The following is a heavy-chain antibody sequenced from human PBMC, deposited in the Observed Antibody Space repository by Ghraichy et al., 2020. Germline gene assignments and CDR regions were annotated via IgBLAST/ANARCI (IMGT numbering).Heavy chain of an antibody. D-gene: IGHD2-15*01. CDR3: AREAHLGYCSGGSCYSGHSNWFDP. Sequence: ESLNISCTVSGGSVSTYYWSWIRQPPGEGLEWIGYIYYSGSTNYNPSLKSRVTISVDTSKNQFSLKLSSVTAADTAVYYCAREAHLGYCSGGSCYSGHSNWFDPWGQGTLVTVSS. J-gene: IGHJ5*02. CDR1: GGSVSTYY. CDR2: IYYSGST. V-gene: IGHV4-59*02.